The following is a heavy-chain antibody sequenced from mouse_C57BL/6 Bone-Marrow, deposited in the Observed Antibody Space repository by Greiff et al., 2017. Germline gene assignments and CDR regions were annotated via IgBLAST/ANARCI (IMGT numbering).Heavy chain of an antibody. V-gene: IGHV1-76*01. J-gene: IGHJ2*01. Sequence: VKLMESGAELVRPGASVKLSCKASGYTFTDYYINWVKQRPGQGLEWIARIYPGSGNTYYNEKFKGKATLTAEKSSSTAYMQLSSLTSEDSAVYFCASPLYYSNHYFDYWGQGTTLTVSS. D-gene: IGHD2-5*01. CDR2: IYPGSGNT. CDR3: ASPLYYSNHYFDY. CDR1: GYTFTDYY.